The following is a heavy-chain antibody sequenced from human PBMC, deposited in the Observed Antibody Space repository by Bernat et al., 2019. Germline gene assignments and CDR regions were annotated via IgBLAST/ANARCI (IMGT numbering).Heavy chain of an antibody. CDR3: ARDLGDVVPAAMDY. CDR1: GFTFSSYG. Sequence: VQLVESGGGLVQPGGSLRFSCAASGFTFSSYGMHWVRQAPGKGLEWVAVIWYDGSNKYYADSVKGRFTISRDNSKNTLYLQMNSLRAEDTAVYYCARDLGDVVPAAMDYWGQGTLVTVSS. V-gene: IGHV3-33*01. CDR2: IWYDGSNK. D-gene: IGHD2-2*01. J-gene: IGHJ4*02.